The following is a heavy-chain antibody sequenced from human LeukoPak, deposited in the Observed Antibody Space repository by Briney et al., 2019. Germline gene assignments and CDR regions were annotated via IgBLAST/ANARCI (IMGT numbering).Heavy chain of an antibody. CDR3: AREGHTTGWPPFDF. CDR1: GFSFSSYE. D-gene: IGHD2/OR15-2a*01. Sequence: GGSLRLSCAASGFSFSSYEMNWVRQAPGKGLEWVSHSNRRGSTTYYADSVRGRFTTSRDNAKNSLYLQMNSLRAEDTAVYYCAREGHTTGWPPFDFWGQGTLVTVSS. V-gene: IGHV3-48*03. J-gene: IGHJ4*02. CDR2: SNRRGSTT.